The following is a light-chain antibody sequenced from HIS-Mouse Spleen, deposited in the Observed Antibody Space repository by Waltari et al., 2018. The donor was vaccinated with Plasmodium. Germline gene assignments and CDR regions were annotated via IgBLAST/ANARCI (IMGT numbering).Light chain of an antibody. Sequence: SYQLTQPSSLSVSPGHTPSIPCSGHALPKQYAYWYQQKSGQAPVLVIYEDSKRPSGIPERFSGSSSGTMATLTISGAQVEDEADYYCYSTDSSGNHRVFGGGTKLTVL. J-gene: IGLJ3*02. CDR1: ALPKQY. V-gene: IGLV3-10*01. CDR3: YSTDSSGNHRV. CDR2: EDS.